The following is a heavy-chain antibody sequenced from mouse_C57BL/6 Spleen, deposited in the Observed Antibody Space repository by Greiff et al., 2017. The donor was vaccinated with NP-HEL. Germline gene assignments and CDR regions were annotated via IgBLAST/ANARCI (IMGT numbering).Heavy chain of an antibody. CDR1: GFNIKDYY. CDR2: IDPEDGET. CDR3: AMAGSSFYYAMDY. Sequence: VQLKESGAELVKPGASVKLSCTASGFNIKDYYMHWVKQRTEQGLEWIGRIDPEDGETKYAPKFQGKATITADTSSNTAYLQLSSLTSEDTAVYYCAMAGSSFYYAMDYWGQGTSVTVSS. J-gene: IGHJ4*01. D-gene: IGHD1-1*01. V-gene: IGHV14-2*01.